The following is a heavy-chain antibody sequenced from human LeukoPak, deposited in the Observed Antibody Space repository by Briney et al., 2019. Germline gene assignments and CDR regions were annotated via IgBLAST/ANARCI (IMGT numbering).Heavy chain of an antibody. CDR1: GYTFTGYY. CDR2: INPNSGGT. V-gene: IGHV1-2*02. CDR3: ARSHYYDSRVHYYGMNV. D-gene: IGHD3-22*01. J-gene: IGHJ6*02. Sequence: GASVKVSCKASGYTFTGYYMHWVRQAPGQGLEWMGWINPNSGGTNYAQKFQGRVTMTRDTSISTAYMELSRLRSDDTAVYYCARSHYYDSRVHYYGMNVWGQGTTVTVSS.